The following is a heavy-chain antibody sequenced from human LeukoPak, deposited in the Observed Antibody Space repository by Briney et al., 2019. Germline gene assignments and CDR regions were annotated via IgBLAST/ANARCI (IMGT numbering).Heavy chain of an antibody. V-gene: IGHV4-31*03. D-gene: IGHD3-10*01. CDR3: VKASGGWFDP. J-gene: IGHJ5*02. CDR1: GGSISSGGYY. CDR2: VHHSGRT. Sequence: SETLSLTCTVSGGSISSGGYYWSWIRQHPGKGLEWIGYVHHSGRTYYSPSLKSRLTISIDTSKNQFSLRLSSVWAADTAVYYCVKASGGWFDPWGQGTLVTVSS.